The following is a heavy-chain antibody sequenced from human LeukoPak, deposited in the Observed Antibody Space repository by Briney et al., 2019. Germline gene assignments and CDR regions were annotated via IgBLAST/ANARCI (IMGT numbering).Heavy chain of an antibody. V-gene: IGHV3-23*01. CDR2: ISGSGGST. D-gene: IGHD6-19*01. Sequence: GGSLRLSCAASGFTFSSYAMSWARQAPGKGLEWVSAISGSGGSTYYADSVKGRFTISRDNSKNTLYLQMNSLRAEDTAVYYCAKADTGSSGWYSRAWFFDYWGQGTLVTVSS. J-gene: IGHJ4*02. CDR3: AKADTGSSGWYSRAWFFDY. CDR1: GFTFSSYA.